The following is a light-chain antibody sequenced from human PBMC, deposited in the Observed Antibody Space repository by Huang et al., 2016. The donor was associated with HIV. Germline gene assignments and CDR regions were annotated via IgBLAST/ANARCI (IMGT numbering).Light chain of an antibody. J-gene: IGKJ1*01. CDR3: HQCYDTPQT. CDR2: WAA. V-gene: IGKV4-1*01. Sequence: IVVTQSPDSPALSLGGRAAINCTASQSVLKTSNNKNCLSWYQLKPGQPPKLLIYWAASRESGVPDRFSGSGSGTHFTLTIASLQAEDVAVYYCHQCYDTPQTFGQGTKVEVK. CDR1: QSVLKTSNNKNC.